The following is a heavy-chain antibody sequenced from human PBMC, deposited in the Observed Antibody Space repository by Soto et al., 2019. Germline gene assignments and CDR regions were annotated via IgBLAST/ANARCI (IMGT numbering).Heavy chain of an antibody. D-gene: IGHD3-22*01. V-gene: IGHV1-18*01. CDR1: GYTFTTTY. CDR3: GRVLDYYDSSGDQAQFDY. Sequence: ASVKVSCKASGYTFTTTYITWVRQAPGQGLEWMGYISAYNGYTKYAQNLEGRVTMTTDTSSSTAYMEMRSLRSDDTAVYYFGRVLDYYDSSGDQAQFDYGGQGTLVTVSS. CDR2: ISAYNGYT. J-gene: IGHJ4*02.